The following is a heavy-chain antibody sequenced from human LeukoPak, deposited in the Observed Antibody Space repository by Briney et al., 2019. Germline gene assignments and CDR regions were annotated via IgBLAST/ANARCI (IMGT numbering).Heavy chain of an antibody. CDR2: VSSSSSYI. CDR1: GFTFSSYS. CDR3: ARDTGLLVTYYFDY. D-gene: IGHD3-22*01. J-gene: IGHJ4*02. V-gene: IGHV3-21*01. Sequence: GGSLRLSCAASGFTFSSYSMNWVRQAPGKGLEWVSSVSSSSSYIYYADSVKGRFTISRDNAKNSLYLQMNSLRAEDTAVYYCARDTGLLVTYYFDYWGQGTLVTVSS.